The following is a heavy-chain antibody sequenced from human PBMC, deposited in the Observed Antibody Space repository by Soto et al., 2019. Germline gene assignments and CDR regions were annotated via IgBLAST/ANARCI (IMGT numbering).Heavy chain of an antibody. CDR2: ISGSGGST. Sequence: GGSLRLSCAASGFTFSSYAMSWVRQAPGRGLEWVSAISGSGGSTYYADSVKGRFTISRDNSKNTLYLQMNSLRAEDTAVYYCAKRGRAYYDSSGSQGNFDYWGQGTLVTVSS. V-gene: IGHV3-23*01. J-gene: IGHJ4*02. D-gene: IGHD3-22*01. CDR3: AKRGRAYYDSSGSQGNFDY. CDR1: GFTFSSYA.